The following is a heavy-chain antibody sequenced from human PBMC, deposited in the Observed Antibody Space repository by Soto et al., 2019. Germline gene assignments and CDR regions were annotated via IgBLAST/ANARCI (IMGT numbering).Heavy chain of an antibody. CDR3: AKSLRGIVVVVAATPDAFDI. Sequence: GGSLRLSCAASGFTFSSYAMSWVRQAPGKGLEWVSAISGSGGSTYYADSGKSRFTISRDNSKNTLYLQMNSLRAEDTAVYYCAKSLRGIVVVVAATPDAFDIWGQGTMVTVSS. J-gene: IGHJ3*02. D-gene: IGHD2-15*01. CDR2: ISGSGGST. CDR1: GFTFSSYA. V-gene: IGHV3-23*01.